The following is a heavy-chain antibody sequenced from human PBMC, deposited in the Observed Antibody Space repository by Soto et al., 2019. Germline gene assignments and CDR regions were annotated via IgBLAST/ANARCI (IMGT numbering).Heavy chain of an antibody. CDR1: GGTFSSYA. CDR2: IIPIFGTA. CDR3: AREAARGYYDSSVDWFDP. Sequence: SVKVSCKASGGTFSSYAISWVRQAPGQGLEWMGGIIPIFGTANYAQKFQGRVTITADESTSTAYMELSSLRSEDTAVYYCAREAARGYYDSSVDWFDPWGQGTLVTVSS. J-gene: IGHJ5*02. D-gene: IGHD3-22*01. V-gene: IGHV1-69*13.